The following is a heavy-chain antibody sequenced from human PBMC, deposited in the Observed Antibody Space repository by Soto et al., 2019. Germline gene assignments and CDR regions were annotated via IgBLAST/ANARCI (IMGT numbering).Heavy chain of an antibody. J-gene: IGHJ4*02. V-gene: IGHV3-7*04. CDR3: ARDSGRFYIDH. D-gene: IGHD1-26*01. CDR1: GVTFRNKW. Sequence: GGSLRLSCAAAGVTFRNKWMTWALKAQRKGLKWVANIKPDGGEEYYVDSMKGRFTISRDNAKNSLFLQVNSLRAEDTAVYYCARDSGRFYIDHWGQGTLVTVSS. CDR2: IKPDGGEE.